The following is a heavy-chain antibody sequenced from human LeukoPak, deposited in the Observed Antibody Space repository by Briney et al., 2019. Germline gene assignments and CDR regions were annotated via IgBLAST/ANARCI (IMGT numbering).Heavy chain of an antibody. J-gene: IGHJ3*02. D-gene: IGHD3-3*01. CDR1: GFTFSSYW. V-gene: IGHV3-7*01. CDR2: IKQDGSEK. Sequence: GGSLRLSCAASGFTFSSYWMSWVRQAPGKGLEWVANIKQDGSEKYYVDSVKGRFTISRDNAKNSLYLQMNSLRAEDTAMYYCASTSQPTYYDFWRSAFDIWGQGTMVTVSS. CDR3: ASTSQPTYYDFWRSAFDI.